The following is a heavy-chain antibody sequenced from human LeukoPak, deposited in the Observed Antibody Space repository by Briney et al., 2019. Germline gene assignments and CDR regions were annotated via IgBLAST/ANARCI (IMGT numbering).Heavy chain of an antibody. V-gene: IGHV4-31*03. CDR2: IYYSGST. J-gene: IGHJ6*02. D-gene: IGHD3-22*01. Sequence: SETLSLTCTVSGGSISTSSYYWGWIRQPPGKGLEWIGYIYYSGSTYYNPSLKSRVTISVYTSKNQFSLKLSSVTAADTAVYYCARTNYYDSTDYGMDVWGQGTTVTVSS. CDR1: GGSISTSSYY. CDR3: ARTNYYDSTDYGMDV.